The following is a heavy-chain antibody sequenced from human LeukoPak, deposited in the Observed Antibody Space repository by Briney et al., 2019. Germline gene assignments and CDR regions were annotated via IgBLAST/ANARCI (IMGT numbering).Heavy chain of an antibody. CDR1: GYIFTSYG. CDR2: ISAHNGNT. V-gene: IGHV1-18*01. Sequence: ASVKVSCKASGYIFTSYGIIWVRQAPGQGLQWMGWISAHNGNTNYAQKLQGRFTMTTDTSTSTVYMELRSLRSDDTAVYYCARAQTTLLLDYWGQGTLVTVSS. CDR3: ARAQTTLLLDY. D-gene: IGHD4-11*01. J-gene: IGHJ4*02.